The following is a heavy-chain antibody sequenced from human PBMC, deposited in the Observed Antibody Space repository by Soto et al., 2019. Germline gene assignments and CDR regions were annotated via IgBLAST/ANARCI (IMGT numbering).Heavy chain of an antibody. Sequence: TSETLSLTCTVSGGSISSGDYYWSWIRQPPGKGLEWIGYIYYSGSTYYNPSLKSRVTISVDTSKNQFSLKLSSVTAADTAVYYCARDITHYYGSGRGWFDPWGQGTLVTVSS. D-gene: IGHD3-10*01. CDR3: ARDITHYYGSGRGWFDP. CDR1: GGSISSGDYY. J-gene: IGHJ5*02. V-gene: IGHV4-30-4*01. CDR2: IYYSGST.